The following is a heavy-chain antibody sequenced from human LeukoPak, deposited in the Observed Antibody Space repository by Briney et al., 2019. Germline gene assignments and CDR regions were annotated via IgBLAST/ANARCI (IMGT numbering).Heavy chain of an antibody. D-gene: IGHD1-7*01. CDR1: GFTFSSYS. V-gene: IGHV3-48*02. CDR2: ISSSSTI. J-gene: IGHJ3*02. Sequence: GGSLRLSCAASGFTFSSYSMNWVRQAPGKGLEWVSYISSSSTIYYADSVKGRFTISRDNAKNSLYLQMNSLRDEDTAVYYCAGGTNWNSDAFDIWGQGTMVTVSS. CDR3: AGGTNWNSDAFDI.